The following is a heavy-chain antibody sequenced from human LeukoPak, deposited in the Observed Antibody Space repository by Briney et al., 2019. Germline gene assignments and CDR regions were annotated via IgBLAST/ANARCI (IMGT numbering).Heavy chain of an antibody. CDR3: ATESRVLVGATNYYYYMDV. D-gene: IGHD1-26*01. CDR1: GYTLTELS. Sequence: GASVTVSCKVSGYTLTELSMHWVRQAPGKGLEGMGGIDPGDGETIYAQNFQGRVTMTEDTSTDTAYMELSSLRSKDTAVYYCATESRVLVGATNYYYYMDVWGKGTTVTVSS. V-gene: IGHV1-24*01. CDR2: IDPGDGET. J-gene: IGHJ6*03.